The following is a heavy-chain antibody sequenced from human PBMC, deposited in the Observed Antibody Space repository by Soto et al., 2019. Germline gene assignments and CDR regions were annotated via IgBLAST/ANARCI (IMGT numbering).Heavy chain of an antibody. J-gene: IGHJ4*02. Sequence: SVKVSCKASGGTFSSYAISWVRQAPGQGLEWMGGIIPIFGTANYAQKFQGRVTITADESTSTAYMELSSLRSEDTAVYYCARTRAVDTAMVHYYFDYWGQGTLVTVSS. V-gene: IGHV1-69*13. CDR1: GGTFSSYA. CDR3: ARTRAVDTAMVHYYFDY. CDR2: IIPIFGTA. D-gene: IGHD5-18*01.